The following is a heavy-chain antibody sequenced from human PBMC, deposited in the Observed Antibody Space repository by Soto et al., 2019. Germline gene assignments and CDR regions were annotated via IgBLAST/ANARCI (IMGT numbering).Heavy chain of an antibody. Sequence: QVQLVQSGAEVKKPGASVKVSCKASGYTFTNYAMHWVRQAPGQRLEWMGWINAGNGNTKYSQKFQGXVXIXRDXSASTAYMELSSLRSEDTAVYYCARGGSLYWYFDLWGRGTLVTVSS. J-gene: IGHJ2*01. V-gene: IGHV1-3*01. CDR1: GYTFTNYA. CDR2: INAGNGNT. CDR3: ARGGSLYWYFDL. D-gene: IGHD1-26*01.